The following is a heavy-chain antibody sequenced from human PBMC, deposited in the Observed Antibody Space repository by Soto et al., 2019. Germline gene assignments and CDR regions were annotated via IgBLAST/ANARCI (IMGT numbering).Heavy chain of an antibody. J-gene: IGHJ4*02. CDR1: GGSLRSSTW. CDR2: IYHRGST. D-gene: IGHD3-22*01. V-gene: IGHV4-4*02. Sequence: QVQLQESGPERVKPSGTLSFTCAVSGGSLRSSTWWSWVRQPPGRGLGWIGEIYHRGSTNYNPSLKSRVTISVDKSKNQFSLKLSSVTAADTAVYYCARGHLYYYDSSGCYFDYWGQGTLVTVSS. CDR3: ARGHLYYYDSSGCYFDY.